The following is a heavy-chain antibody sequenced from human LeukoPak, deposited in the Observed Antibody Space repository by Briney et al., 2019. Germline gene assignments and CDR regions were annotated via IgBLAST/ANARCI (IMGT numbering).Heavy chain of an antibody. CDR2: INWNGGST. CDR3: ARDQGSYLSRYFDY. Sequence: VGSLRLSCAASGFTFDDYGMSWVRQAPGKGLEWVSGINWNGGSTGYADSVKGRFTISRDNAKNSLYLQMNSLRAEDTALYYCARDQGSYLSRYFDYWGQGTLVTVSS. CDR1: GFTFDDYG. V-gene: IGHV3-20*04. J-gene: IGHJ4*02. D-gene: IGHD1-26*01.